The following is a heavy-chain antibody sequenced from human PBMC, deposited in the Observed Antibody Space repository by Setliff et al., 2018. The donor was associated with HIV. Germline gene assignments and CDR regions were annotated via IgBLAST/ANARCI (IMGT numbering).Heavy chain of an antibody. CDR2: IYTSGST. D-gene: IGHD5-12*01. CDR1: GGSISSYY. J-gene: IGHJ4*02. V-gene: IGHV4-4*07. Sequence: SETLSLTCTVSGGSISSYYWSWIRQPAGKGLEWIGRIYTSGSTNYNPSFKSRLTMSLDPSKNQFSLKLRSVTAADTAVYFCASDISPDDGYNRLHYFDYWGQGTLVTVSS. CDR3: ASDISPDDGYNRLHYFDY.